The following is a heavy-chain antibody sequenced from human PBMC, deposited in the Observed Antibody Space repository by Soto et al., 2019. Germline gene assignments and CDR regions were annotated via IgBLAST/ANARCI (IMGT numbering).Heavy chain of an antibody. D-gene: IGHD3-22*01. CDR2: IIPIFGTA. V-gene: IGHV1-69*13. CDR3: ARAVPMIVVSPIYYGMDV. Sequence: SVKVSCKASGGTFSSYAISWVRQAPGQGLEWMGGIIPIFGTANYAQKFQGRVTITADESTSTAYTELSSLRSEDTAVYYCARAVPMIVVSPIYYGMDVWGQGTTVTVSS. CDR1: GGTFSSYA. J-gene: IGHJ6*01.